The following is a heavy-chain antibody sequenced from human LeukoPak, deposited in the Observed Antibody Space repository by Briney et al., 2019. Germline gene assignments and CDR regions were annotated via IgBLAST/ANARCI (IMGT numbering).Heavy chain of an antibody. D-gene: IGHD3-10*01. CDR2: VIPILGIA. Sequence: ASVTVSFTCAAGGFTICAISWGRQGPGQGLGWVGRVIPILGIANYAQKFQGRVTITADKATSTAYLELSSLRSEHPAVYYCARDRMYLWVYGSGRWSDYWGQGTLVPVSS. CDR3: ARDRMYLWVYGSGRWSDY. V-gene: IGHV1-69*04. J-gene: IGHJ4*02. CDR1: AGGFTICA.